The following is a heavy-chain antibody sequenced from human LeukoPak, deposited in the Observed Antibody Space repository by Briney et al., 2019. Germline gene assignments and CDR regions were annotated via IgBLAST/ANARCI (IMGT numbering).Heavy chain of an antibody. CDR3: ARDESRSWGYYFDY. V-gene: IGHV1-18*01. CDR1: GYTFTSYG. D-gene: IGHD3-16*01. CDR2: ISAYNGNT. Sequence: ASVKVSCKPSGYTFTSYGISWVRQAPGQGVEGRGWISAYNGNTNYAQKLQGRVTMTTDTSTRTAYMELRSLRSDDTAVYYCARDESRSWGYYFDYWGQGTPVTVSS. J-gene: IGHJ4*02.